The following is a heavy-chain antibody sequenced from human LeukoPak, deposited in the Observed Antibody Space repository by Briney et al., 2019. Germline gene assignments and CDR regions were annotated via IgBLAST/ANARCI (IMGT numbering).Heavy chain of an antibody. D-gene: IGHD3-10*01. Sequence: SETLSLTCTVSGGSISSGGYYWSWIRQHPGKGLEWIGYIYYSGSTYYNPSLKSRVTISVDTSKNQFSLKLSSVTAADTAVYYCANYGSGSYRFDPWGQGTLVTVSS. CDR3: ANYGSGSYRFDP. CDR1: GGSISSGGYY. V-gene: IGHV4-31*03. J-gene: IGHJ5*02. CDR2: IYYSGST.